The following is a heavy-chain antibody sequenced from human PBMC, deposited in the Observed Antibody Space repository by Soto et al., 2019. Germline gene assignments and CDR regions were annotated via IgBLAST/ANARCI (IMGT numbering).Heavy chain of an antibody. J-gene: IGHJ5*02. CDR2: ISYDGSNK. V-gene: IGHV3-30-3*01. CDR3: ASPGGDYFLNWFDP. CDR1: GFTFSSYA. D-gene: IGHD2-21*02. Sequence: QVQLVESGGGVVQPGRSLRLSCAASGFTFSSYAIHWVRQAPGKGLEWVAVISYDGSNKYYADSVKGRFTISRDNSKNTLYLQMSSLRAEDTAVYYYASPGGDYFLNWFDPWGQGTLVTVSS.